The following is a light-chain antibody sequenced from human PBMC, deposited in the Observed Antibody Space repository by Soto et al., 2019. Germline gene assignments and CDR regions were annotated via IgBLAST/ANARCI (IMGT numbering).Light chain of an antibody. CDR3: QHASSFPYT. V-gene: IGKV1-12*01. CDR1: QGVDNW. J-gene: IGKJ2*01. CDR2: AGS. Sequence: DIQMTQSPSSVSASVGDRVTITCRASQGVDNWLAWYQQKPGKAPKLLIYAGSNLQSGVPSMFSGSGSGTDFTLTITSLQPEDFATYYCQHASSFPYTFGQGPKLEIK.